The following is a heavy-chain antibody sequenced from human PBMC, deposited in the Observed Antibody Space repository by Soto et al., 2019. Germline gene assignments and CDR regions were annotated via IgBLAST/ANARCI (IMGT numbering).Heavy chain of an antibody. Sequence: EVQLVESGGGLIQPGGSLRLSCAVSGFTVSNNYMSWVRQAPGKGLEGVSVIYSGGYTAYGDSVKGRFTISRDNSKNTLFLQIKSLRAAGTAVFYGAAQRGGGGYWGQGTLVTVSS. CDR2: IYSGGYT. CDR1: GFTVSNNY. V-gene: IGHV3-53*01. D-gene: IGHD6-25*01. J-gene: IGHJ4*02. CDR3: AAQRGGGGY.